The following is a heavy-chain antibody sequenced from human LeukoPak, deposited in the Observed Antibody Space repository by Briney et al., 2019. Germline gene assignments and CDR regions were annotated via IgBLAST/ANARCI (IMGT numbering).Heavy chain of an antibody. CDR2: IYSGGST. Sequence: GGSLRLSCAASGFTVSSYYMSWVRQAPGKGLEWVSVIYSGGSTYYADSVKGRFTISRDNSKNTLYLQMNSLRTEDTAVYYCARVLAPGVTDYWGQGTLVTVSS. CDR1: GFTVSSYY. J-gene: IGHJ4*02. D-gene: IGHD3-10*01. CDR3: ARVLAPGVTDY. V-gene: IGHV3-66*01.